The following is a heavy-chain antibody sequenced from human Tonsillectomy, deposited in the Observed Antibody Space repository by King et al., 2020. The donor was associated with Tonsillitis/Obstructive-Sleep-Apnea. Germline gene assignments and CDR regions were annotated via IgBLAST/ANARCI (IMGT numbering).Heavy chain of an antibody. CDR1: GFTFSDFY. CDR3: ASPKYYYDSDGYYFDY. V-gene: IGHV3-11*01. J-gene: IGHJ4*02. Sequence: QLVQSGGGLVKPGGSLRLSCAASGFTFSDFYMSWIRQAPGKGLEWVSYISSSGSTIYYADSVKGRFTISRDNAKSSLYLQMNSLRAEDTAVYYCASPKYYYDSDGYYFDYWGQGTLVIVSS. CDR2: ISSSGSTI. D-gene: IGHD3-22*01.